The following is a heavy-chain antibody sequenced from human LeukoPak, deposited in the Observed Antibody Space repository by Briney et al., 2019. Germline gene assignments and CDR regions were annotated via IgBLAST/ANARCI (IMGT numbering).Heavy chain of an antibody. CDR2: IYHSGST. J-gene: IGHJ3*02. D-gene: IGHD4-17*01. Sequence: SETLSLTCAVSGGSISSGGYSWRWTRQPPGKGLEWIGYIYHSGSTYYNPSLKSRVTISVDRSKNQFSLKLSSVTAADTAVYYCARAHDYGDGTDAFDIWGQGTMVTVSS. CDR3: ARAHDYGDGTDAFDI. CDR1: GGSISSGGYS. V-gene: IGHV4-30-2*01.